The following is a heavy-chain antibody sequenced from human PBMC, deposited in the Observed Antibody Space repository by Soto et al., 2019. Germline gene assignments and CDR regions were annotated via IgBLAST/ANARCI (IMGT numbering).Heavy chain of an antibody. CDR3: ARVEGSASLVGD. D-gene: IGHD3-10*01. J-gene: IGHJ4*02. CDR2: VSPNNGAT. Sequence: ASVKVSCKTFGYNFIAYYVHWGRQEPGQGLEWMGYVSPNNGATLYAQKFRRSVTLIRDTSITTAYMDLTRLTSDDTAIYYCARVEGSASLVGDWGQGTPAPVSS. V-gene: IGHV1-2*02. CDR1: GYNFIAYY.